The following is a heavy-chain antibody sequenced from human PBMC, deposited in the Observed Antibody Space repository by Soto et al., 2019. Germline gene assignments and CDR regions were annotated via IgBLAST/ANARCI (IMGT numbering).Heavy chain of an antibody. CDR1: GHTFTSYY. CDR2: INPSGGST. Sequence: GASVKVSCKASGHTFTSYYMHWVRQAPGQGLEWMGIINPSGGSTSYAQKFQGRVTMTRDTSTSTVYMELSSLRSEDTAVYYCARDVNYYGSGSYYSSYYYGMDLWGQGTTVTVSS. V-gene: IGHV1-46*01. D-gene: IGHD3-10*01. CDR3: ARDVNYYGSGSYYSSYYYGMDL. J-gene: IGHJ6*02.